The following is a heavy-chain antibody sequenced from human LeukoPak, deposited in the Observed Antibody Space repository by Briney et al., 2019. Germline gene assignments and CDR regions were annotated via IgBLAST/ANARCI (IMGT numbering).Heavy chain of an antibody. V-gene: IGHV3-53*01. J-gene: IGHJ4*02. Sequence: PGGSLRLSCAASGFTVSSDYMSWVRQAPGKGLEWVSIIYSGGSTYYADSVKGRFIISRDNFKNTLFLQMNSLRAEDTAVYYCARTPGGSGNFFDYWGQGTLVTVSS. CDR2: IYSGGST. CDR1: GFTVSSDY. D-gene: IGHD3-10*01. CDR3: ARTPGGSGNFFDY.